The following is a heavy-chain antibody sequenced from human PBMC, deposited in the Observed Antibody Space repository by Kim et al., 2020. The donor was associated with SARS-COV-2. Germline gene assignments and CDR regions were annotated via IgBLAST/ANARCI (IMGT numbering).Heavy chain of an antibody. Sequence: ASVKVSCKASGYTFTSYYMHWVRQAPGQGLEWMGIINPSGGSTSYAQKFQGRVTMTRDTSTSTVYMELSSLRSEDTAVYYCARGGEGMTTVTPWGYWGQGTLVTVSS. CDR1: GYTFTSYY. CDR3: ARGGEGMTTVTPWGY. J-gene: IGHJ4*02. D-gene: IGHD4-17*01. V-gene: IGHV1-46*01. CDR2: INPSGGST.